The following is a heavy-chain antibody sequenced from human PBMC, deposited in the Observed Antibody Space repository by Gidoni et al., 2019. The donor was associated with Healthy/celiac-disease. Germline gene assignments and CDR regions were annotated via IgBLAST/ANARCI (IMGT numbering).Heavy chain of an antibody. J-gene: IGHJ5*02. Sequence: QVQLQQWGAGLLQPSETLSLTCAVYGWSFSGYYWRWIRQPPGKGLEWIGEINHSGSTNYNPSLKSRVTISVDTSKNQFSLKLSSVTAADTAVYYCARGHYDILTGYRNDVAVGWFDPWGQGTLVTVSS. CDR1: GWSFSGYY. CDR3: ARGHYDILTGYRNDVAVGWFDP. V-gene: IGHV4-34*01. CDR2: INHSGST. D-gene: IGHD3-9*01.